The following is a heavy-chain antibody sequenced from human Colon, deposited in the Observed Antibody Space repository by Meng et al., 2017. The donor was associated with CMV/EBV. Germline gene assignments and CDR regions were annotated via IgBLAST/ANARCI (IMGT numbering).Heavy chain of an antibody. J-gene: IGHJ1*01. V-gene: IGHV1-18*01. D-gene: IGHD1-26*01. Sequence: QVQPVQSGAEVKKPGALGKVSCKASGYTFTNYGISWVRQAPGQGLEWMGWISAYTGDTYYAQKFQGRVTMTTDTSTSTAYMELRSLRSDDTAVYYCVRESQSGSYIYLQHWGQGTLVTVSS. CDR3: VRESQSGSYIYLQH. CDR2: ISAYTGDT. CDR1: GYTFTNYG.